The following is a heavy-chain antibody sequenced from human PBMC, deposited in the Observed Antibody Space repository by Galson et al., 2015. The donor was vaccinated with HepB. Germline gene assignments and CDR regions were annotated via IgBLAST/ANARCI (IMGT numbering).Heavy chain of an antibody. CDR1: GNSISNSY. CDR2: IYNSGNM. CDR3: ARGFYGDNDYFDY. D-gene: IGHD4-17*01. Sequence: ETLSLTCTVSGNSISNSYWSWLRQPPGKGLEWIGYIYNSGNMNYNPSLKSRVTILIDTSKNHFSLNLSSVTAADTAVYFCARGFYGDNDYFDYWGQGTLVTVSS. J-gene: IGHJ4*02. V-gene: IGHV4-59*01.